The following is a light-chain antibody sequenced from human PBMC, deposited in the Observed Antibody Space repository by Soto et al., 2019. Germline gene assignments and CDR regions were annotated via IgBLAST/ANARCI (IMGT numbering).Light chain of an antibody. CDR3: QQYGSSPWT. CDR2: GAS. V-gene: IGKV3-20*01. Sequence: EVVLTQSACTLSWSAGETATLSWGASEGVASNYLAWYQQKPGQAPRLLMFGASSRATGVPDRFSGSLYGTDFTLSVTRLQTEDCAVYYCQQYGSSPWTSGQGTKVDIK. J-gene: IGKJ1*01. CDR1: EGVASNY.